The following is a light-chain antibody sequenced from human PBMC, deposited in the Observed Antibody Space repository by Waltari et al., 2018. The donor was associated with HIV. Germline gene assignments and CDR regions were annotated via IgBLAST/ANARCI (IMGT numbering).Light chain of an antibody. Sequence: QSPLTQPASVSGNPGQSVTITCTGTNIDVGNYNLVSWYQQPPGKAPKLLIYYVSKRPSGVSRRFSGSKSGYWASLTISGLLAEDESYYFCLTYVSDSGTWKFGGGTYLTV. CDR2: YVS. CDR3: LTYVSDSGTWK. V-gene: IGLV2-23*02. CDR1: NIDVGNYNL. J-gene: IGLJ3*02.